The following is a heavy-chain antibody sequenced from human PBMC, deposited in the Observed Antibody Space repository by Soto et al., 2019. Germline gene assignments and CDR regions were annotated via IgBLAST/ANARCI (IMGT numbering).Heavy chain of an antibody. CDR2: VNSYDGTT. CDR3: AREYYGTTTWIDY. CDR1: GYTFTSYP. V-gene: IGHV1-18*04. D-gene: IGHD1-7*01. Sequence: QVQLVQSAPELQRPGDSVKVSCKTSGYTFTSYPYSWVRQAPGQGLEWMGWVNSYDGTTKVAQQFRDRITLTADKSAATVFMKLRRLTSDDTAVYYCAREYYGTTTWIDYWGQGTLVAVSS. J-gene: IGHJ4*02.